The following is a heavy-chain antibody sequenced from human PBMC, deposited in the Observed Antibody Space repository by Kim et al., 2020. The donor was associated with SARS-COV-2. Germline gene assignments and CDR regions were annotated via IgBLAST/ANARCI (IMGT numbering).Heavy chain of an antibody. V-gene: IGHV4-59*13. J-gene: IGHJ5*02. Sequence: SETLSLTCTVSGGSISSYYWSWIRQPPGKGLEWIGYIYYSGSTNYNPSLKSRVTISVDTSKNQFSLKLSSVTAADTAVYYCARGGYYGSGSYYVHGNWFDPWGQGTLVTVSS. CDR2: IYYSGST. D-gene: IGHD3-10*01. CDR1: GGSISSYY. CDR3: ARGGYYGSGSYYVHGNWFDP.